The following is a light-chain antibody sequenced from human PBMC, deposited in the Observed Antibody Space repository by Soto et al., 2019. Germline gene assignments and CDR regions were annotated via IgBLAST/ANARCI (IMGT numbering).Light chain of an antibody. Sequence: QSVLTQPPSASGTPGQRVTISCSGSSSNIGSNTVDCYQQLPGTAPKLLIYSNNQRPSGVPDRFSGSESGTSASLAISGLQCEDETDYCCVAWDDSLNGYVFGTGTKVTVL. CDR2: SNN. V-gene: IGLV1-44*01. CDR1: SSNIGSNT. J-gene: IGLJ1*01. CDR3: VAWDDSLNGYV.